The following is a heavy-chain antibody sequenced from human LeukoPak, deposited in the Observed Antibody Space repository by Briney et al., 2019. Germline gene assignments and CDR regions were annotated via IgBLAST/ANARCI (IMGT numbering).Heavy chain of an antibody. CDR3: ASAADTAMAAASDY. D-gene: IGHD5-18*01. V-gene: IGHV3-30*03. CDR1: GFTLRSYG. J-gene: IGHJ4*02. CDR2: ISYDGSIK. Sequence: GGSLRLSCAASGFTLRSYGMHWVRQAPGKGLEWVAIISYDGSIKYSADSVKGRFTISRDNSKNTLYLQMNSLRTEDTAVYYCASAADTAMAAASDYWGQGTLVTVSS.